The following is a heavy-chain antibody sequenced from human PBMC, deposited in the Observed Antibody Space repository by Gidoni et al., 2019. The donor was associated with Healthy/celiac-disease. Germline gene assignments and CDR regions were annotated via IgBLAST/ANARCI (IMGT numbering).Heavy chain of an antibody. V-gene: IGHV1-46*01. J-gene: IGHJ6*02. Sequence: QVQLVQPGAEVKKPGASVKVSCKASGYTFTSYYMHWVRQAPGQGLEWMGIINPSGGSTSYEQKFQGRGTMTRDTSTSTVYMELSSLSSEDTAVYYCASGSRDGYKNGVYGMDVWGQGTTVTVSS. CDR2: INPSGGST. CDR1: GYTFTSYY. CDR3: ASGSRDGYKNGVYGMDV. D-gene: IGHD5-12*01.